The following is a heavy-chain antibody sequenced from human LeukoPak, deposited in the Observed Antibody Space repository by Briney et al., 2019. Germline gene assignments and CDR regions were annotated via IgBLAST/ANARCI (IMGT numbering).Heavy chain of an antibody. Sequence: GGSLRLSCAASGFTFDDYAMHWVRQAPGKGLEWVSGISWNSGSIGYADSVKGRFTISRDNAKNSLYLQMNSLRAEDTALYYCAKGSFGVNTKEYFDYWGQGTLVTVSS. J-gene: IGHJ4*02. D-gene: IGHD3-10*01. CDR3: AKGSFGVNTKEYFDY. CDR1: GFTFDDYA. V-gene: IGHV3-9*01. CDR2: ISWNSGSI.